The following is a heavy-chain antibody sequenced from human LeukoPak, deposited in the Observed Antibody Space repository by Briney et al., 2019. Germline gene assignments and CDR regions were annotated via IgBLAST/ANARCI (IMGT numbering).Heavy chain of an antibody. D-gene: IGHD3-16*01. J-gene: IGHJ4*02. CDR2: FDPEDGET. V-gene: IGHV1-24*01. CDR1: GYTLTELS. Sequence: ASVNVCCKVSGYTLTELSMHWVRQAPGKGLEWMGGFDPEDGETIYAQKFQGRVTMTEDTSTDTAYMELSSLRSEDTAVYYCATAAPDIITFGGVKYWGQGTLVTVSS. CDR3: ATAAPDIITFGGVKY.